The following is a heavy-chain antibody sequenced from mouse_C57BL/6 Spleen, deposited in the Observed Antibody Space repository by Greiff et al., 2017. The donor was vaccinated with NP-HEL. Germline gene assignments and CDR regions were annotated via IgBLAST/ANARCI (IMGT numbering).Heavy chain of an antibody. CDR2: IYPGDGDT. CDR3: AQTDSYYAMDY. Sequence: QVQLQQSGAELVKPGASVKISCKASGYAFSSYWMNWVKQRPGKGLEWIGQIYPGDGDTNYNGKFKGKATLTADKSSSTAYMQLSSLTSEDSAVYFCAQTDSYYAMDYWGQGTSVTVSS. V-gene: IGHV1-80*01. D-gene: IGHD2-13*01. CDR1: GYAFSSYW. J-gene: IGHJ4*01.